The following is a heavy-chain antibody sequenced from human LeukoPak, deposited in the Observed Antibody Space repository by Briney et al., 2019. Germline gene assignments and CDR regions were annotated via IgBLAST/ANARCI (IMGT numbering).Heavy chain of an antibody. CDR3: AKFTSGSYYDAFDY. D-gene: IGHD3-10*01. J-gene: IGHJ4*02. CDR1: GFTFSTYV. Sequence: AGGSLRLSCVGSGFTFSTYVMHWVRQAPGKGLEWVAFIRFDGSKKYYADSVKGRFSISRDNSKTTLYLQMDRLRAEDTALYYCAKFTSGSYYDAFDYWGQGTLVTVSS. V-gene: IGHV3-30*02. CDR2: IRFDGSKK.